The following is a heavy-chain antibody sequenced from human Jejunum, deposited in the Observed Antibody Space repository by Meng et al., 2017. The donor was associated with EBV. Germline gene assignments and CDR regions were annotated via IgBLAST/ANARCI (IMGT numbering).Heavy chain of an antibody. D-gene: IGHD6-13*01. CDR1: GLSLTTSEVG. CDR3: AHRRISAGMWDGGHLDL. CDR2: IYWNDDK. Sequence: ITLKECGRTLVNSKQTLTLTCTFFGLSLTTSEVGVGCIRQPPGKALEWLALIYWNDDKRCSPSLESRFTITRDTSKNQVVLSMTNMDPVDTATYYCAHRRISAGMWDGGHLDLWGQGTLVNVSS. J-gene: IGHJ4*02. V-gene: IGHV2-5*01.